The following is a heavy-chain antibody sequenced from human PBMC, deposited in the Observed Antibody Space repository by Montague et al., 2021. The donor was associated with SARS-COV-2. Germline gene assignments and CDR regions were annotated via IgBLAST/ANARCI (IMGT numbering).Heavy chain of an antibody. Sequence: TLSLTCTVSGGSISSGGYYWSWIRQHPGKGLEWIRYIYYSGSTYYNPSLKSRVTISVDTSKNQFSLKLSSVTAADTAVYYCARASGKKTIFGVVISYFDYWGQGTLVTVSS. J-gene: IGHJ4*02. CDR3: ARASGKKTIFGVVISYFDY. D-gene: IGHD3-3*01. CDR2: IYYSGST. CDR1: GGSISSGGYY. V-gene: IGHV4-31*03.